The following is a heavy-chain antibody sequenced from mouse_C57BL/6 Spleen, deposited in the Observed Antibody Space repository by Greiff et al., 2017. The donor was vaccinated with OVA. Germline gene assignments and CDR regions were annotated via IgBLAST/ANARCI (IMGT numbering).Heavy chain of an antibody. D-gene: IGHD2-5*01. CDR3: ARDDSNQFAD. Sequence: EVKLMESGPGLVKPSQSLSLTCSVTGYSITSGYYWNWIRQFPGNKLEWMGYISYDGSNNYNPSLKNRISITRDTSKNQFFLKLNSVTTEDTATYYCARDDSNQFADWGQGTLVTVAA. CDR1: GYSITSGYY. J-gene: IGHJ3*01. V-gene: IGHV3-6*01. CDR2: ISYDGSN.